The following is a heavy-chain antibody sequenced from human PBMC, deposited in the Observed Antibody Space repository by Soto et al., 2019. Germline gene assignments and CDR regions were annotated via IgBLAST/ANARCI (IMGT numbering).Heavy chain of an antibody. CDR3: ARSFWSGPL. Sequence: ASVKVSCKTSGYIFTSYDINWVREATGQGLEWMGWMKPNSGNTGYAQKFQGRVTMTRDISKSTAFLELRSLRSDETAMYYCARSFWSGPLWGQGTQVTVSS. D-gene: IGHD3-3*01. CDR1: GYIFTSYD. J-gene: IGHJ1*01. CDR2: MKPNSGNT. V-gene: IGHV1-8*01.